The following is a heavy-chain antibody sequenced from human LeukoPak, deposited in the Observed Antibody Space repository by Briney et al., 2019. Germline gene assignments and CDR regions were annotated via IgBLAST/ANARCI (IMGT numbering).Heavy chain of an antibody. J-gene: IGHJ6*02. D-gene: IGHD3-10*01. Sequence: ASVKVSCKTSGYTFTGYYIHWVRQAPGHGLEWMGWVNPYTGGTDYAQRFQGRVTMTRDTSISTAYMELSSLRSEDTAVYYCARGVTMVRGVPPIYYYGMDVWGQGTTVTVSS. CDR1: GYTFTGYY. CDR2: VNPYTGGT. V-gene: IGHV1-2*02. CDR3: ARGVTMVRGVPPIYYYGMDV.